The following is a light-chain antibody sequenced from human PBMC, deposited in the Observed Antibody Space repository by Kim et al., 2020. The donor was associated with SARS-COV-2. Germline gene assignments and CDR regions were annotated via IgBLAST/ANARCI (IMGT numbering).Light chain of an antibody. CDR2: RAT. CDR3: QVWDSSTWV. V-gene: IGLV3-9*01. J-gene: IGLJ3*02. Sequence: SYELTQPRSVSVALGRTARITCEGNNMGSKNVDWYQQQAGQAPMLVIYRATNRPPGIPDRYSGSNSGNTATLTISRAQAGDEADYYCQVWDSSTWVFGGGTQLTVL. CDR1: NMGSKN.